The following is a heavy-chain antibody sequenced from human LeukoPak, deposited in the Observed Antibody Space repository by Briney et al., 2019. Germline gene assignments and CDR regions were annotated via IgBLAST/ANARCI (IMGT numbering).Heavy chain of an antibody. Sequence: GGSLRLTCAASGFTFTNFGMHWVRQAPGKGLEWVAFINYLGSTRFYADSVKGRFTVSRDDCMSTLYLQMNSLRPEDMAVYYCAKDRDWAFDYWGQGTLVTVSS. D-gene: IGHD3/OR15-3a*01. CDR2: INYLGSTR. CDR1: GFTFTNFG. J-gene: IGHJ4*02. CDR3: AKDRDWAFDY. V-gene: IGHV3-30*02.